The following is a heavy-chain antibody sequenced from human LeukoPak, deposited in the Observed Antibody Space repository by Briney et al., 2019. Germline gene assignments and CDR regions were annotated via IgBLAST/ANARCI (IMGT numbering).Heavy chain of an antibody. CDR3: ARVDFWSGYLPKNWFDP. D-gene: IGHD3-3*01. J-gene: IGHJ5*02. Sequence: PSETLSRTCAVYGGSFSGYYWSWIRQPPGKGLEWIGEINHSGSTNYNPSLKSRVTISVDTSKNQFSLKLSSVTAADTAVYYCARVDFWSGYLPKNWFDPWGQGTLVTVSS. CDR2: INHSGST. CDR1: GGSFSGYY. V-gene: IGHV4-34*01.